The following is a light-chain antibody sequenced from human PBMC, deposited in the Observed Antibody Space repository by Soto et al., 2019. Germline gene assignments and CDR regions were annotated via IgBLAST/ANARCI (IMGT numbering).Light chain of an antibody. CDR2: GAS. V-gene: IGKV3-20*01. Sequence: EIVLTQSPVTLSLSPGERDTLSCRASQRITNNFLAWFQQRPGLAPRLLIYGASSRASGIPERFSGSGSGTDFALTISRLEPEDFAVYYCQQYGRSPFTFGQGTNLQIK. J-gene: IGKJ2*01. CDR1: QRITNNF. CDR3: QQYGRSPFT.